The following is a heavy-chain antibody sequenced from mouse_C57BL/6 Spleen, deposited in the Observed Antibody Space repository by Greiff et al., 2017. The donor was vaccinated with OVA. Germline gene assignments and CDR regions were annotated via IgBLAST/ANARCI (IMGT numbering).Heavy chain of an antibody. Sequence: VQLKQSGAELVRPGASVKLSCTASGFNIKDDYMHWVKQRPEQGLEWIGWIDPENGDTEYASKFQGKATITADTSSNTAYLQLSSLTSEDTAVYYCTTLLARFDVWGTGTTVTVSS. CDR2: IDPENGDT. CDR1: GFNIKDDY. CDR3: TTLLARFDV. V-gene: IGHV14-4*01. J-gene: IGHJ1*03.